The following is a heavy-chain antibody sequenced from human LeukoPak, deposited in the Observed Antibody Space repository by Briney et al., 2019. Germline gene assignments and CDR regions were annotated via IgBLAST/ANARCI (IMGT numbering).Heavy chain of an antibody. V-gene: IGHV3-23*01. CDR3: AGISYSGTWPVGY. CDR2: ISGGGDTT. J-gene: IGHJ4*02. D-gene: IGHD6-25*01. Sequence: GGSLRLSCAASGFTFIGYEMNWVRQAPGTGLEWVSAISGGGDTTYTADSVKGRFTISRDNSKNTIYLEMNTLTVEDTAVYYCAGISYSGTWPVGYWGQGALVTVTA. CDR1: GFTFIGYE.